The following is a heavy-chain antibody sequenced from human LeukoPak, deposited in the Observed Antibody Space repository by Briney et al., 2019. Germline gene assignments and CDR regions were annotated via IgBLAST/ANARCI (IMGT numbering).Heavy chain of an antibody. CDR2: FDPEDGET. J-gene: IGHJ4*02. Sequence: GASVKVSCKVSGYTLTELSMHWVRQAPGKGLEWMGGFDPEDGETIYAQKFQGSVTMTEDTSTDTAYMELSSLRSEDTAVYYCATSHSYDYVWGSYRIFDYWGQGTLVTVSS. CDR3: ATSHSYDYVWGSYRIFDY. D-gene: IGHD3-16*02. V-gene: IGHV1-24*01. CDR1: GYTLTELS.